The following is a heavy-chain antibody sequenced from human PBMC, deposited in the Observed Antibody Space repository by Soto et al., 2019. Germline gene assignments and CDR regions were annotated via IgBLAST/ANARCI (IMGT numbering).Heavy chain of an antibody. CDR2: ISGSGAST. D-gene: IGHD2-2*01. V-gene: IGHV3-23*01. J-gene: IGHJ6*02. CDR3: AKGVGVVVVPADTLYYGMDV. Sequence: EVQLLESGGGLVQPGGSLRLSCAASGFTFSRYAVSWVRQAPGKGPEWVSSISGSGASTYYADSVKGRFTISRDNSKNTLYLQMNSLRAEDTAIYYCAKGVGVVVVPADTLYYGMDVWGQGTTVTVSS. CDR1: GFTFSRYA.